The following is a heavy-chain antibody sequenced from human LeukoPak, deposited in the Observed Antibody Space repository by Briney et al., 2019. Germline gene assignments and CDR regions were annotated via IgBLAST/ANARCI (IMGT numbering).Heavy chain of an antibody. CDR2: ISSNGGST. J-gene: IGHJ6*02. D-gene: IGHD2-2*01. CDR1: GFSISNYW. V-gene: IGHV3-64*01. Sequence: GGSLRLSCAVSGFSISNYWMTWVRQAPGKGLEYVSAISSNGGSTYYANSVKGRFTISRDNSKNTLYLQMGSLRAEDMAVYYCARDREIVVVPAATYYYGMDVWGQGTTVTVSS. CDR3: ARDREIVVVPAATYYYGMDV.